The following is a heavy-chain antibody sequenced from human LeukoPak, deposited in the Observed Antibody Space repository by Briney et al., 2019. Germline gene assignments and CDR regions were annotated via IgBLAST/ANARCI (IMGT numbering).Heavy chain of an antibody. J-gene: IGHJ4*02. V-gene: IGHV3-74*01. CDR2: INTDGSTI. CDR3: SGGLGSREDY. D-gene: IGHD2-15*01. CDR1: GFAFSSHW. Sequence: GGSLRLSCAASGFAFSSHWMHWVRQPQGKGLVWVSRINTDGSTINYADSVKGRFTISRDNAKDTVYPQVNGLRAEDTAVYYCSGGLGSREDYWGQGTLVTVSS.